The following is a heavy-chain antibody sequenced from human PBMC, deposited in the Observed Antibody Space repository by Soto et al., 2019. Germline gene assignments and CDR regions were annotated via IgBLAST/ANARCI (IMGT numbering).Heavy chain of an antibody. D-gene: IGHD3-10*01. Sequence: SETLSLTCTVSGGSISSYYWSWIRQPPGKGLEWIGYIYYSGSTNYNPSLKSRVTISVDTSKNQFSLKLSFVTAADMAVYYCARRYGSAFDFWGQGTMVTVSS. CDR1: GGSISSYY. CDR2: IYYSGST. V-gene: IGHV4-59*01. J-gene: IGHJ3*01. CDR3: ARRYGSAFDF.